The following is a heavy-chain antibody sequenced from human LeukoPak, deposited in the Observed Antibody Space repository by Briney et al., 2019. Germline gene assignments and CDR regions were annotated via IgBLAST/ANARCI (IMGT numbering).Heavy chain of an antibody. Sequence: GGSLRLSCAASGFTFRNYAMSWVRQAQGKGLEWVSTISGSGGGRHYADSVKGQFTISRDNSKNTLYLQMNSLRAEDTAIYYCAKDRGLDYSDSSGYGLDDAFDIWGQGTMVTVSS. D-gene: IGHD3-22*01. V-gene: IGHV3-23*01. CDR1: GFTFRNYA. CDR3: AKDRGLDYSDSSGYGLDDAFDI. J-gene: IGHJ3*02. CDR2: ISGSGGGR.